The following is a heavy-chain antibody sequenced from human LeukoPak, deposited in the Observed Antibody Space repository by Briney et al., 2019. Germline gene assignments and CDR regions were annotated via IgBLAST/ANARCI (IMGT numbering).Heavy chain of an antibody. CDR3: ARHKRAHYYVPNWFDP. Sequence: PGGSLRLSCAASEFSVGSNYMTWVRQAPGKGLEWVSLIYSGGSTYYADSVKGRFTISRDNSKNTLYLQMNSLRAEDTAVYYCARHKRAHYYVPNWFDPWGQGTLVTVSS. J-gene: IGHJ5*02. V-gene: IGHV3-66*04. D-gene: IGHD3-10*02. CDR1: EFSVGSNY. CDR2: IYSGGST.